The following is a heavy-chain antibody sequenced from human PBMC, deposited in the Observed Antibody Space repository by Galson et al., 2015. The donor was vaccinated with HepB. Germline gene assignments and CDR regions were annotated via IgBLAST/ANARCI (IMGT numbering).Heavy chain of an antibody. CDR2: IIPIFGTA. Sequence: SVKVSCKASGGTFSSYAISWVRQAPGQGLERMGGIIPIFGTANYAQKFQGRVTITADESTSTAYMELSSLRSEDTAVYYCARVVRGIGSSSSSDYYYYMDVWGKGTTVTVSS. V-gene: IGHV1-69*13. CDR3: ARVVRGIGSSSSSDYYYYMDV. CDR1: GGTFSSYA. J-gene: IGHJ6*03. D-gene: IGHD6-6*01.